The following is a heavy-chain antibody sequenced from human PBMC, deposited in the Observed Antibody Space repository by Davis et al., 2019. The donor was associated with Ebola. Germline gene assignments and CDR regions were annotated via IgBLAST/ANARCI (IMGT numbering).Heavy chain of an antibody. Sequence: PSETLSLTCTVSGGSISSSSYYWSWIRQHPGEGLEWIGYIYYSGSTYYNPSLKSRVTISVDTSKNQFSLKLSSVTAADTAVYYCARDFPDSSGSNAFDIWGQGTMVTVSS. V-gene: IGHV4-31*03. J-gene: IGHJ3*02. D-gene: IGHD3-22*01. CDR2: IYYSGST. CDR3: ARDFPDSSGSNAFDI. CDR1: GGSISSSSYY.